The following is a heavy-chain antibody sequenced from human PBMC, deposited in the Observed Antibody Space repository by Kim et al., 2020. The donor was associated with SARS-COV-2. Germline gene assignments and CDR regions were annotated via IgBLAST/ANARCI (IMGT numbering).Heavy chain of an antibody. J-gene: IGHJ4*02. CDR2: ISYDGSNK. Sequence: GGSLRLSCAASGFTFSSYGMHWVRQAPGKGLEWVAVISYDGSNKYYADSVKGRFTISRDNSKNTLYLQMNSLRAEDTAVYYCAKDPRRYSSLGEPATRFDYWGQGTLVTVSS. D-gene: IGHD6-13*01. CDR1: GFTFSSYG. V-gene: IGHV3-30*18. CDR3: AKDPRRYSSLGEPATRFDY.